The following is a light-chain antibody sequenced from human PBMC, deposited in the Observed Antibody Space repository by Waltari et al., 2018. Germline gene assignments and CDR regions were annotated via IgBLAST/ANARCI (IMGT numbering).Light chain of an antibody. CDR1: QSVGSSS. Sequence: IVLTQSPGTASLSPGDRVTLSCRASQSVGSSSLAWYQQKPGQAPRLVIYRASRRATGIPDRFSGSGSGTDFSLTISRLEPEDFAVYYCQQHGTLPATFGQGTKVELK. CDR2: RAS. CDR3: QQHGTLPAT. J-gene: IGKJ1*01. V-gene: IGKV3-20*01.